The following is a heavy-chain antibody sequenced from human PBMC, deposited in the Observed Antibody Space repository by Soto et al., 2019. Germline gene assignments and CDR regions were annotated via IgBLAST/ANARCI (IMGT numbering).Heavy chain of an antibody. CDR1: GFTFDDYA. D-gene: IGHD5-12*01. V-gene: IGHV3-43*02. CDR2: ISGDGGST. CDR3: AKVGWYSGYDDLDY. Sequence: GGSLRLSCAASGFTFDDYAMHWVRQAPGKGLEWVSLISGDGGSTYYADSVKGRFTISRDNSKNSLYLQMNSLRTEDTALYYCAKVGWYSGYDDLDYWGQGTLVTISS. J-gene: IGHJ4*02.